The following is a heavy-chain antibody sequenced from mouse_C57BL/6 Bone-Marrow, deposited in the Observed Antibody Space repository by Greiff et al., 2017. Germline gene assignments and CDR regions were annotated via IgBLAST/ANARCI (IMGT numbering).Heavy chain of an antibody. V-gene: IGHV5-4*01. Sequence: DVKLVESGGGLVKPGGSLKLSCAASGFTFSSYAMSWVRQTPEKRLEWVATISDGGSYTYYPDNVKGRFTISRDNAKNNLYLQMSHLKSEDTAMYYCARDAYDYDEFAYWGQGTLVTVSA. CDR2: ISDGGSYT. J-gene: IGHJ3*01. CDR1: GFTFSSYA. D-gene: IGHD2-4*01. CDR3: ARDAYDYDEFAY.